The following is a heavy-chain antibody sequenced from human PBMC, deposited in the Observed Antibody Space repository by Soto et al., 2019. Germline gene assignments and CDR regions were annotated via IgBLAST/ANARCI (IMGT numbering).Heavy chain of an antibody. CDR3: ARDLFSATMVRGVIMDLYYYYGMDV. Sequence: PSETLSLTCTVSGGSISSYYWSWIRQPAGKGLEWIGRIYTSGSTNYNPSLKSRVTMSVDTSKNQFSLKLSSVTAEDTAAYYCARDLFSATMVRGVIMDLYYYYGMDVWGQGTTVTVS. D-gene: IGHD3-10*01. J-gene: IGHJ6*02. CDR1: GGSISSYY. CDR2: IYTSGST. V-gene: IGHV4-4*07.